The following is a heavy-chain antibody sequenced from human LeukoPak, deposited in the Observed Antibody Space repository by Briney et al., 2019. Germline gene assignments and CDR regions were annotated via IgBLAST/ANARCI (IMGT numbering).Heavy chain of an antibody. CDR3: ARGGGIVVVPAVLFDY. D-gene: IGHD2-2*01. CDR2: ISYDGSNK. V-gene: IGHV3-30-3*01. CDR1: GFTFSNAY. J-gene: IGHJ4*02. Sequence: GGSLRLSCAASGFTFSNAYMNWVRQAPGKGLEWVAVISYDGSNKYYADSVKGRFTISRDNSKNTLYLQMNSLRAEDTAVYYCARGGGIVVVPAVLFDYWGQGTLVTVSS.